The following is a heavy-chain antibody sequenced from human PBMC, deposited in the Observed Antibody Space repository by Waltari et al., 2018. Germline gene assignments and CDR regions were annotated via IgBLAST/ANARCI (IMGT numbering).Heavy chain of an antibody. J-gene: IGHJ4*02. D-gene: IGHD2-2*01. CDR1: GGSINEYY. CDR2: IYYIGST. Sequence: QVQLQESGPGLVKPSETLSLTCSVSGGSINEYYWSWLRQPPGKGLEWIGYIYYIGSTHYNPSLKSRVTIPIDRSTNQFYLRLTSVTAADTAVYYCAIHPVLPAAITWAYYFAFWGQGTLVTVSS. V-gene: IGHV4-59*08. CDR3: AIHPVLPAAITWAYYFAF.